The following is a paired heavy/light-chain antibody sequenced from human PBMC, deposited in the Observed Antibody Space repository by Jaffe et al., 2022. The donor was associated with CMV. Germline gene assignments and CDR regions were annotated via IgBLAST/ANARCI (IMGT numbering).Heavy chain of an antibody. D-gene: IGHD2-15*01. CDR3: ARPPDMGGWFED. J-gene: IGHJ5*02. V-gene: IGHV4-39*01. Sequence: QLQLQESGPGLVKPSETLSLTCTVSGGSISNSIYYWGWIRQPPGKGLEWIVSISYSGSTYYNPSLKSRVTISVDTSRNQFSLKLSSVTAADTAVYYCARPPDMGGWFEDWGQGTLVTVSS. CDR1: GGSISNSIYY. CDR2: ISYSGST.
Light chain of an antibody. CDR1: SSNIGSNY. CDR3: AAWDDSLSAL. J-gene: IGLJ2*01. CDR2: RNN. Sequence: QSVLTQPPSASGTPGQRVTISCSGSSSNIGSNYVYWYQQLPGTAPKLLIYRNNQRPSGVPDRFSGSKSGTSASLAISGLRSEDEADYYCAAWDDSLSALFGGGTKLTVL. V-gene: IGLV1-47*01.